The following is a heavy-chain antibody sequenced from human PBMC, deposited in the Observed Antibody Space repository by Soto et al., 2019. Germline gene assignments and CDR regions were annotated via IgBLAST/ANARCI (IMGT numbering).Heavy chain of an antibody. CDR3: ATVLNYYYYGMDV. CDR2: INPDNGNT. V-gene: IGHV1-18*01. CDR1: GYTFTSYG. Sequence: GASVKVSCKASGYTFTSYGISWVRQAPGQGLEWMGWINPDNGNTIYAQKFQGRVTMTEDTSTDTAYMELSSLRSEDTAVYYCATVLNYYYYGMDVWGQGTTVTVSS. J-gene: IGHJ6*02.